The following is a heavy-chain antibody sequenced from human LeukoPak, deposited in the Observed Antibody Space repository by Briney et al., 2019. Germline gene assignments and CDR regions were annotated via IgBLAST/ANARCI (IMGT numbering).Heavy chain of an antibody. J-gene: IGHJ4*02. CDR1: GFTFSSYA. CDR3: AKDLSGYDSFVQFDY. V-gene: IGHV3-23*01. CDR2: ISGSGGST. D-gene: IGHD5-12*01. Sequence: HSGGSLRLSCAASGFTFSSYAMSWVRQAPGKGLEWVSAISGSGGSTYYADSVKGRFTISRDNSKNTLYLQMNSLRAEDTAVYYCAKDLSGYDSFVQFDYWGQGTLVTVSS.